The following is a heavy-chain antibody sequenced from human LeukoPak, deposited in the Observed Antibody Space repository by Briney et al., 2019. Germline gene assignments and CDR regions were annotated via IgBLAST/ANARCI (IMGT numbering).Heavy chain of an antibody. Sequence: GGSLRLSCAASGFTFSSYWMSWVRQAPGKGLEWVANIKLDGSEKNYVDSVKGRFTISRDNAKSSLYLQMNSLRDEDTAVYYCARAYSYVLYWGQGTLVTVSS. V-gene: IGHV3-7*04. CDR1: GFTFSSYW. D-gene: IGHD5-18*01. J-gene: IGHJ4*02. CDR2: IKLDGSEK. CDR3: ARAYSYVLY.